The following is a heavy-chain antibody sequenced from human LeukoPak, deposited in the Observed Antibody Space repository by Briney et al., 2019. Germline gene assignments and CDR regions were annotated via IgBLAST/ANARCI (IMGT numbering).Heavy chain of an antibody. V-gene: IGHV3-21*01. CDR1: GFTFSSYG. J-gene: IGHJ3*02. CDR2: ISSGSSYI. Sequence: GGSLRLSCAASGFTFSSYGLSWVRQAPGKGLEWVSSISSGSSYIYYADSMKGRFTISRDNAKNSLYLQMNSLRADDTAVYYCARLRYYDILTGSNAFDIWGQGTMVTVSS. D-gene: IGHD3-9*01. CDR3: ARLRYYDILTGSNAFDI.